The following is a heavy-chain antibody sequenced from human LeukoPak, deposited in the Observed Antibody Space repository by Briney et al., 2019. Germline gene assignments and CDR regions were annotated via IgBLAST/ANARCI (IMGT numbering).Heavy chain of an antibody. CDR2: INHSGST. J-gene: IGHJ4*02. D-gene: IGHD3-16*02. Sequence: SETLSLTCAVYGGSFSGYYWSWIRQPPGKGLEWIGEINHSGSTNYNPSLKSRVTISVDTSKNQFSLKLSSVTAADTAGYYCARGGDYVGGSYRYLDYWGQGTLVTVSS. CDR1: GGSFSGYY. CDR3: ARGGDYVGGSYRYLDY. V-gene: IGHV4-34*01.